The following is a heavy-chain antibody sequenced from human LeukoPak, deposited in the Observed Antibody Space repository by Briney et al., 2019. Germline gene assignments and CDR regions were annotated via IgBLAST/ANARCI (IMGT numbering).Heavy chain of an antibody. V-gene: IGHV2-5*02. CDR3: VHSNILTLGGIDS. D-gene: IGHD3-9*01. J-gene: IGHJ4*02. CDR2: IYWDDDV. CDR1: GFSLTTSGVG. Sequence: SAPTLSKPTQTLTLTCTFSGFSLTTSGVGVGWIRQPPGKALEWLGLIYWDDDVRYNPSLKRRLTITKDTSKNQVVLTVTNMDPVDTATYYCVHSNILTLGGIDSWGQGTLVTVSS.